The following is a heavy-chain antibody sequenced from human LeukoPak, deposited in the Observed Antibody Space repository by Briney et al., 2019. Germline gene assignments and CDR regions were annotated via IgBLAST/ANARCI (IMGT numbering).Heavy chain of an antibody. CDR1: GFTFSNFL. CDR3: ARDAALANVDY. CDR2: ISGSGGDT. D-gene: IGHD5-18*01. Sequence: QPGGSLRLSCAASGFTFSNFLMTWVRQAPGKGPEWVSAISGSGGDTYYADSVKGRFTISRDDSKNTLYLQMSSLRAEDTAVYYCARDAALANVDYWGQGALVTVSS. V-gene: IGHV3-23*01. J-gene: IGHJ4*02.